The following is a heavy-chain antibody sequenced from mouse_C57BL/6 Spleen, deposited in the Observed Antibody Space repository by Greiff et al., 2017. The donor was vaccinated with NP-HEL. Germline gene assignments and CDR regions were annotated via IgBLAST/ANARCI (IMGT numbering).Heavy chain of an antibody. CDR2: ISNGGGST. V-gene: IGHV5-12*01. Sequence: EVMLVESGGGLVQPGGSLKLSCAASGFTFSDYYMYWVRQTPEKRLEWVAYISNGGGSTYYPDTVKGRFTISRDNAKNTLYLQMSRLKSEDTAMYYCARQTYGYDVYYAMDYWGQGTSVTVSS. J-gene: IGHJ4*01. CDR1: GFTFSDYY. D-gene: IGHD2-2*01. CDR3: ARQTYGYDVYYAMDY.